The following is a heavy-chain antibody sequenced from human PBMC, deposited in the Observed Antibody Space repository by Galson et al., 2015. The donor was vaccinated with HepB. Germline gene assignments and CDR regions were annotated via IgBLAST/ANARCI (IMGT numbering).Heavy chain of an antibody. V-gene: IGHV4-39*01. CDR1: GGSISSSDYY. CDR3: ATLGQWLVYERNSYFYYSMDV. Sequence: SETLSLTCTVSGGSISSSDYYWGWIRQPPGKGLEWIGSIYYSGSTYHNPSLKSRVTISVDMSKNQFSLKLSSVTAADTAVYYCATLGQWLVYERNSYFYYSMDVWGQGTTVTVSS. CDR2: IYYSGST. D-gene: IGHD6-19*01. J-gene: IGHJ6*02.